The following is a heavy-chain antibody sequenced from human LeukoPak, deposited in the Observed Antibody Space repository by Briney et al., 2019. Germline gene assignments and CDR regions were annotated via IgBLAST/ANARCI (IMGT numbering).Heavy chain of an antibody. CDR2: ISNDGGGT. V-gene: IGHV3-23*01. CDR3: AKRGVVIRAVIIVGFHKEAYYFDY. Sequence: GGSLRLSCAASGFIFNNYGLIWVRQAPGKGLEWVSAISNDGGGTQYADFVEGRFTISRDSSKNTLFLQMSSLRAEDTAVYFCAKRGVVIRAVIIVGFHKEAYYFDYWGQGALVTVSS. D-gene: IGHD3-10*01. CDR1: GFIFNNYG. J-gene: IGHJ4*02.